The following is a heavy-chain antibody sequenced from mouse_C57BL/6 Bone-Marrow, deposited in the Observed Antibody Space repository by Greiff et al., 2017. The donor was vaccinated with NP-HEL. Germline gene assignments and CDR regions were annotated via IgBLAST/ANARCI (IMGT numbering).Heavy chain of an antibody. CDR3: TTSGGYYPWFAY. CDR1: GFNITDDY. V-gene: IGHV14-4*01. D-gene: IGHD2-3*01. Sequence: VQLQQSGAELVRPGASVKLSCTASGFNITDDYMHWVKQRPEQGLAWIGWIDPENGDTEYASKFQGKATITADTSSNTAYLQLSSLTSEDTAVYYCTTSGGYYPWFAYWGQGTLVTVSA. J-gene: IGHJ3*01. CDR2: IDPENGDT.